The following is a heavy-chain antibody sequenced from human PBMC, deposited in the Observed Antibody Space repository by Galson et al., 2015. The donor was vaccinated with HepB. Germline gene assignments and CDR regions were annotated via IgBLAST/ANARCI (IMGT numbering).Heavy chain of an antibody. CDR1: GFTFSSYS. V-gene: IGHV3-21*01. D-gene: IGHD4-17*01. CDR3: ASLNTVTTDGYYYYYMDV. Sequence: SLRLSCAASGFTFSSYSMNWVRQAPGKGLEWVSSISSSSSYIYYADSVKGRFTISRDNAKNSLYLQMNSLRAEDTAVYYCASLNTVTTDGYYYYYMDVWGKGTTVTVSS. J-gene: IGHJ6*03. CDR2: ISSSSSYI.